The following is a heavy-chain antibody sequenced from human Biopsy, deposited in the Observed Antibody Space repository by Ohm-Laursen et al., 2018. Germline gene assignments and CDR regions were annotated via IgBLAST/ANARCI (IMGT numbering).Heavy chain of an antibody. Sequence: GTLSLTWTVSGGSFTGHYWTWIRQPPGKGLEWIGHISHTGYTSYKSSLKSRVTISLDTSRRHFSLRLTSLAAADTAVYYCARGSNEYGGLYFPHWGQGTLVTVSS. V-gene: IGHV4-59*11. J-gene: IGHJ1*01. CDR1: GGSFTGHY. CDR3: ARGSNEYGGLYFPH. CDR2: ISHTGYT. D-gene: IGHD4-23*01.